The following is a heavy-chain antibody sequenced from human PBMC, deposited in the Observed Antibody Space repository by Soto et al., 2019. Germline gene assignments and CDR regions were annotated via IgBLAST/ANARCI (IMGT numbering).Heavy chain of an antibody. CDR3: ASGTTVTVFLMDV. V-gene: IGHV3-33*01. D-gene: IGHD4-4*01. CDR2: IWYDGSNK. Sequence: QVQLVESGGGVVQPGRSLRLSCAASGFTYSEFAFSRYGMHWVRQAPGKGLEWVAAIWYDGSNKYYGDSVKGRFTISRDNSKNTLSLQMNSLRAEDTAVYYCASGTTVTVFLMDVWGKGTTVTVSS. J-gene: IGHJ6*03. CDR1: GFTYSEFAFSRYG.